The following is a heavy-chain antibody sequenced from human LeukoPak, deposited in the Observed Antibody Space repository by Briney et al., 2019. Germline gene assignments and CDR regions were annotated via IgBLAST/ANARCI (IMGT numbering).Heavy chain of an antibody. CDR2: ISYDGSNK. CDR3: ARAPSASTVTTGGFDY. V-gene: IGHV3-30-3*01. CDR1: GYTFTSYA. J-gene: IGHJ4*02. D-gene: IGHD4-11*01. Sequence: SCKATGYTFTSYAMHWVRQAPGKGLEWVSIISYDGSNKYYADSVKGRFTISRDDSKNTLYLQMNSLRAEDTAVYYCARAPSASTVTTGGFDYWGQGTLVTVSS.